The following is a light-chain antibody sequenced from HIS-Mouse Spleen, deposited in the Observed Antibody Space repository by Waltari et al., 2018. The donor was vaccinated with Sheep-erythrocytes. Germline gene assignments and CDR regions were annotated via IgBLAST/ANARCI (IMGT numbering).Light chain of an antibody. Sequence: SYELTHPPPVSVSPGQTASITCSGDKLGDKYACWYQQKPGHSPVLVIYQDSKRPSGIPERFSGSNSGNTATLTISGTQAMDEADYYCQAWDSSTVVFGGGTKLTVL. CDR2: QDS. CDR1: KLGDKY. CDR3: QAWDSSTVV. J-gene: IGLJ2*01. V-gene: IGLV3-1*01.